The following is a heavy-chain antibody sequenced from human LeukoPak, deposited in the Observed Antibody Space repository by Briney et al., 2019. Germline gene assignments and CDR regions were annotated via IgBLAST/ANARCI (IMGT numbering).Heavy chain of an antibody. Sequence: SETLSLTCTVSGGSISSSSYYWGWIRQPPGKGLEWIGSIYYSGSTYYNPSLKSRVTISVDTSKNQFSLKLSSVTAADPAVYYFASTALGYCSSTSCFPPPYFDYLGQGTLVTGSS. V-gene: IGHV4-39*01. D-gene: IGHD2-2*01. CDR1: GGSISSSSYY. CDR2: IYYSGST. CDR3: ASTALGYCSSTSCFPPPYFDY. J-gene: IGHJ4*02.